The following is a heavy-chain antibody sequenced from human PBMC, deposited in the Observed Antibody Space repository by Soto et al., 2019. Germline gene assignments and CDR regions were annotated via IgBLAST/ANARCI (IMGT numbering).Heavy chain of an antibody. CDR1: GYTFTNYG. Sequence: QVKLVQSGAEVKKPGASVKVSCKASGYTFTNYGFSWVRQAPGQGLEWMGWISAYNGNTNYAPKLQGRVTLTTDTDTSTGYMELRSLRSNDTAVYYCARDRQYYYDSSADPGVDSCGQGTLVTVSS. CDR3: ARDRQYYYDSSADPGVDS. D-gene: IGHD3-22*01. CDR2: ISAYNGNT. J-gene: IGHJ4*02. V-gene: IGHV1-18*01.